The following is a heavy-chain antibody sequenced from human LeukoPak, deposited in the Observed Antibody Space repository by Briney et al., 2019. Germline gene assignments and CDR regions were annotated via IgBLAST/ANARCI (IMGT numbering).Heavy chain of an antibody. CDR3: ARDDRMITFGGVIVSSY. CDR1: GYTFTSYG. V-gene: IGHV1-18*01. CDR2: ISAYNGNT. J-gene: IGHJ4*02. Sequence: ASVKVSCKASGYTFTSYGISWVRQALRQGLEWMGWISAYNGNTNYAQKLQGRVTMTTDTSTSTAYMELRSLRSDDTAVYYCARDDRMITFGGVIVSSYWGQGTLVTVSS. D-gene: IGHD3-16*02.